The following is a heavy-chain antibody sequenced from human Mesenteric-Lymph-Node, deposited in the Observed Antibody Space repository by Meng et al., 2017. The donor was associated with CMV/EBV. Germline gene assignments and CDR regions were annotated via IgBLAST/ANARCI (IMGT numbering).Heavy chain of an antibody. V-gene: IGHV3-30*02. CDR2: IRYDGSNK. J-gene: IGHJ6*02. Sequence: GESLKISCAASGFTFSSYGMHWVRQAPGKGLEWVAFIRYDGSNKYYADSVKGRFTISRDNSKNTLYLQMNSLRAEDTAVYYCAKDLGLHTIFGVPYYYYGMDVWGQGTTVTVS. D-gene: IGHD3-3*01. CDR1: GFTFSSYG. CDR3: AKDLGLHTIFGVPYYYYGMDV.